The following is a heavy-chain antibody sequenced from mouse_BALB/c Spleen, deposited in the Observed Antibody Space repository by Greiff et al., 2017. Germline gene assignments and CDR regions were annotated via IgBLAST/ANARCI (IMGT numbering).Heavy chain of an antibody. CDR1: GYTFTSYT. CDR3: ARSIGTRYFDV. V-gene: IGHV1-4*02. Sequence: VQLQQSAAELARPGASVKMSCKASGYTFTSYTMHWVKQRPGQGLEWIGYINPSSGYTEYNQKFKDKTTLTADKSSSTAYMQLSSLTSEDSAVYYCARSIGTRYFDVWGAGTTVTVSS. CDR2: INPSSGYT. D-gene: IGHD2-14*01. J-gene: IGHJ1*01.